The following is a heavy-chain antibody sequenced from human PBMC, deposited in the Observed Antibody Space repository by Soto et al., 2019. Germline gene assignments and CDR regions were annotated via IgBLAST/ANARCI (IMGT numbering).Heavy chain of an antibody. J-gene: IGHJ3*02. V-gene: IGHV5-10-1*01. CDR1: GYSFTSYW. CDR3: ARLKGRQYSSSIGSAFDI. D-gene: IGHD6-6*01. CDR2: IDPSDSYT. Sequence: GESLKISCKGSGYSFTSYWISWVRQMPGKGLEWMGRIDPSDSYTNYSPSFQGHVTISADKSISTAYLQWSSLKASDTAMYYCARLKGRQYSSSIGSAFDIWGQGTMVTVSS.